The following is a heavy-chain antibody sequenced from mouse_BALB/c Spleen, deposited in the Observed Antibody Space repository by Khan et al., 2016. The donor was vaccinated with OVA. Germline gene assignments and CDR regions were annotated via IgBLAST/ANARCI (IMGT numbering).Heavy chain of an antibody. D-gene: IGHD2-4*01. CDR1: GYTFTSYD. V-gene: IGHV1S56*01. J-gene: IGHJ4*01. Sequence: QVQLQQSGPELVKPGALVKISCKASGYTFTSYDINWVKQRPGQGLEWIGWIYPGDDSTNYNEKFKGMATLTADTSSNTAYILLSRLTSENSAVSVCAREGLRGVGLDYWGQGTSVTVSS. CDR3: AREGLRGVGLDY. CDR2: IYPGDDST.